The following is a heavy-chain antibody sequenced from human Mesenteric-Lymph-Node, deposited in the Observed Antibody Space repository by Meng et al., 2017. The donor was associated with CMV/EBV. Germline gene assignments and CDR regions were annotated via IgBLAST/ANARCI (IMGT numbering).Heavy chain of an antibody. V-gene: IGHV1-46*01. D-gene: IGHD3-16*01. CDR1: GYTFTDYNYY. CDR2: INPTDGST. J-gene: IGHJ4*02. Sequence: ASVKVSCKASGYTFTDYNYYLHWVRQAPGQGLEWMGTINPTDGSTIYAQRFQGRVTMTRDTSMTTVYIDLRSLRSDDTAVYFCAREVGGQYYFDYWARERWSPSPQ. CDR3: AREVGGQYYFDY.